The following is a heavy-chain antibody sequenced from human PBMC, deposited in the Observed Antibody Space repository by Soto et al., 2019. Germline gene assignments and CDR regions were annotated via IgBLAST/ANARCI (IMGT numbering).Heavy chain of an antibody. Sequence: SETLSLTCTVSGGSISSYYWSWIRQPPGKGLEWIGEIYYSGSTNYNPSLKSRVTISVDTSKNQFSLKLSSVTAADTAVSYCARCGRITIFGVVIPTFDYWGQGLLVTVSS. J-gene: IGHJ4*02. CDR3: ARCGRITIFGVVIPTFDY. V-gene: IGHV4-59*12. CDR2: IYYSGST. D-gene: IGHD3-3*01. CDR1: GGSISSYY.